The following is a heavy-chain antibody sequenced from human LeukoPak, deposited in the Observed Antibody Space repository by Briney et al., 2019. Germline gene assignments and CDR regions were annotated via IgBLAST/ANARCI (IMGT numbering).Heavy chain of an antibody. J-gene: IGHJ4*02. CDR3: AGPHSSTWYPDC. D-gene: IGHD6-13*01. Sequence: SQTLSLTCAISGDSVSSNSATWNWIRKSPSRGLEWLGRTYYRSKWYNEYAASVKSRITINPDTSKNQFSLHPNSVTPEDTAVYYCAGPHSSTWYPDCWGQGTLVTVSS. V-gene: IGHV6-1*01. CDR1: GDSVSSNSAT. CDR2: TYYRSKWYN.